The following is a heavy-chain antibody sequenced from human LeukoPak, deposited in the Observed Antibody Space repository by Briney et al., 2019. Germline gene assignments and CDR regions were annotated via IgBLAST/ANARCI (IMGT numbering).Heavy chain of an antibody. CDR1: GFTVSSNY. D-gene: IGHD1-26*01. Sequence: PGGSLRLSCAASGFTVSSNYMSWVRQAPGKGLEWVSEIYTDDSTYYAASVKGRFSIFRDNSKNTVYLQMKSLSADDTAVYYCARELREHGVFDIWGQGTMVTVSS. CDR2: IYTDDST. V-gene: IGHV3-53*01. J-gene: IGHJ3*02. CDR3: ARELREHGVFDI.